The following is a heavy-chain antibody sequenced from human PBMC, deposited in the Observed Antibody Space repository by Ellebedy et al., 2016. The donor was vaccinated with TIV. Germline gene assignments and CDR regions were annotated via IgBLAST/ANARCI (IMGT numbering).Heavy chain of an antibody. CDR2: IWYDGSNK. CDR1: GFTFSSYG. V-gene: IGHV3-33*01. J-gene: IGHJ6*02. CDR3: ARESYGSGSYWDYYYYGMDV. Sequence: GGSLRLXCAASGFTFSSYGMHWVRQAPGKGLEWVAVIWYDGSNKYYADSVKGRFTISRDNSKNTLYLQMNSLRAEDTAVYYCARESYGSGSYWDYYYYGMDVWGQGTTVTVSS. D-gene: IGHD3-10*01.